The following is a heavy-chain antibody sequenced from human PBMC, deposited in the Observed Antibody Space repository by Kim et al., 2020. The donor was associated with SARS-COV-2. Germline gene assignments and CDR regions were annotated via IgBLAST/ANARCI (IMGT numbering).Heavy chain of an antibody. D-gene: IGHD5-18*01. V-gene: IGHV1-8*01. CDR3: ARVTPGIQLWWNYYYYYGMDV. J-gene: IGHJ6*02. CDR1: GYTFTSYD. Sequence: ASVKVSCKASGYTFTSYDINWVRQATGQGLEWMGWMNPNSGNTGYAQKFQGRVTMTRNTSISTAYMELSSLRSEDTAVYYCARVTPGIQLWWNYYYYYGMDVWGQGTTVTVSS. CDR2: MNPNSGNT.